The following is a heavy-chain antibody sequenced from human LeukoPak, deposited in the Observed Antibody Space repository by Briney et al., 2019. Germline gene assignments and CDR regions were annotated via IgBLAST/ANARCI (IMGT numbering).Heavy chain of an antibody. J-gene: IGHJ3*02. V-gene: IGHV4-59*01. CDR1: GFTFSSYW. CDR3: ARLDSSGWSPGGGAFDI. CDR2: IYYSGST. Sequence: PGGSLRLSCAASGFTFSSYWMSWIRQPPGKGLEWIGSIYYSGSTYYNPSLKSRVTISVDTSKNQFSLKLSSVTAADTAVYYCARLDSSGWSPGGGAFDIWGQGTMVTVSS. D-gene: IGHD6-19*01.